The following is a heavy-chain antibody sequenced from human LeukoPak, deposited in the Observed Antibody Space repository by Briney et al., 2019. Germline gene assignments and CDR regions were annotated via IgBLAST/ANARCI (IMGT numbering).Heavy chain of an antibody. Sequence: GGSLRLSCAASGFTFSSYSMNWVRQAPGKGLEWVSSIRSSSTYIYYADSVKGRFTISRDNAKNSLYLQMNSLRAEDTAVYYCARDFGGYSYGYYFDYWGQGTLVTVSS. CDR1: GFTFSSYS. CDR3: ARDFGGYSYGYYFDY. J-gene: IGHJ4*02. CDR2: IRSSSTYI. D-gene: IGHD5-18*01. V-gene: IGHV3-21*01.